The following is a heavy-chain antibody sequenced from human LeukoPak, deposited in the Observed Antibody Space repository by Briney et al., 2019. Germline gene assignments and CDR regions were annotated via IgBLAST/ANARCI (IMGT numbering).Heavy chain of an antibody. CDR2: INPNSGGT. Sequence: ASVKVSCKASGYTFTGYYMHWVRQAPGQGLEWMGWINPNSGGTNYAQKFQGRVTMTRDTSISTAYMELSRLRSDDTAVYYCARAQYVTYYYDSSGYPPPDYWGQGTLVTVSS. CDR1: GYTFTGYY. V-gene: IGHV1-2*02. D-gene: IGHD3-22*01. CDR3: ARAQYVTYYYDSSGYPPPDY. J-gene: IGHJ4*02.